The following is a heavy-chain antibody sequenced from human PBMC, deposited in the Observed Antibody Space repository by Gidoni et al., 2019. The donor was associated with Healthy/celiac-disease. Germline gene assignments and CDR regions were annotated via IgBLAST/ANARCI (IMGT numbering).Heavy chain of an antibody. J-gene: IGHJ4*02. D-gene: IGHD3-10*01. V-gene: IGHV1-18*01. CDR1: GYTFKTYG. Sequence: QIQLVQSGPEVKKPGASVKVSCRTSGYTFKTYGITWVRQAPGQGLEMMGWIGTYSGNTICAQKFQGRVTMTRDTSTNTVYMELTSLTSDDTGVYYCVRDDSGTPAYWGQGTLVTVSS. CDR3: VRDDSGTPAY. CDR2: IGTYSGNT.